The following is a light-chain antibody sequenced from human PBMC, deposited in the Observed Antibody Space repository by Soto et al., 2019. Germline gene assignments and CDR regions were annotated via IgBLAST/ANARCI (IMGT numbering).Light chain of an antibody. CDR1: QSVSSSY. CDR3: QQYGSSSWT. J-gene: IGKJ1*01. CDR2: GTS. Sequence: EILLTQSPGTLSLSPGERATLSCRASQSVSSSYLAWYQQKPGLAPRLLIYGTSSRATAIPDRFSGSGSGTDFTLTISRLEPEDFAVYYCQQYGSSSWTFGQGTKVDIK. V-gene: IGKV3-20*01.